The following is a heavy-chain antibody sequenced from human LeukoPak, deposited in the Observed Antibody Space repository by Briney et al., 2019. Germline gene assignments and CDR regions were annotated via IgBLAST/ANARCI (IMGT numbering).Heavy chain of an antibody. CDR1: GFAFSGDN. CDR3: ARDRAIDIRAYDI. Sequence: GGSLRLSCAASGFAFSGDNMNWVRQAPGKGLEWVSFIGTSGSYIRYADSVKGRFTISRDNPKNSLYLQMNSLRAEDTAMYFCARDRAIDIRAYDIWGQGTMVTVSS. CDR2: IGTSGSYI. J-gene: IGHJ3*02. V-gene: IGHV3-21*01. D-gene: IGHD5-12*01.